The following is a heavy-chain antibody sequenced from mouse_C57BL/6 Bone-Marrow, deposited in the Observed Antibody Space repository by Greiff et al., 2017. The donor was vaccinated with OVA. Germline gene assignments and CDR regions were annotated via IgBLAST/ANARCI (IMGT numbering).Heavy chain of an antibody. CDR3: TRAPTGFDY. J-gene: IGHJ2*01. CDR2: IYPGNSDT. V-gene: IGHV1-5*01. D-gene: IGHD4-1*01. CDR1: GYTFTSYW. Sequence: VQLQQSGTVLARPGASVKMSCKPSGYTFTSYWMHWVKQRPGQGLEWIGAIYPGNSDTSYNQKFKGKAKLTAVTSASTAYMELSSLTNEDSAVYYCTRAPTGFDYWGQGTTLTVSS.